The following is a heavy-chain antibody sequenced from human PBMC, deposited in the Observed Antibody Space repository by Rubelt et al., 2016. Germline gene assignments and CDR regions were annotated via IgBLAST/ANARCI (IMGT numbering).Heavy chain of an antibody. Sequence: EVQLVESGGGLVQPGGSRRLSCAASGFIFSSYWMHWVRQAPGKGLEWVSYISSSSSAIYYADSVKGRFTISRDNAKNSLYLQMNSLRAEDTAVYYCARDHVSSALDYWGQGTLVTVSS. CDR2: ISSSSSAI. CDR3: ARDHVSSALDY. CDR1: GFIFSSYW. D-gene: IGHD3-10*01. V-gene: IGHV3-48*04. J-gene: IGHJ4*02.